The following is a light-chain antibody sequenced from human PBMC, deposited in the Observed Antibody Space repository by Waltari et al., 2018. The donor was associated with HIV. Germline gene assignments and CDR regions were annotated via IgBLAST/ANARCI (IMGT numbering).Light chain of an antibody. CDR2: DNI. Sequence: QSVVTQPPSVSAAPGQKVTISCSGSSSTIGGSHVSWYQHLPGTAPKLLIYDNIKGPSGIPDRFSGSKSGTSATLGITGLQTGDEADYYCGAWDTRLTVEVFGGGTRLTVL. V-gene: IGLV1-51*01. CDR1: SSTIGGSH. J-gene: IGLJ2*01. CDR3: GAWDTRLTVEV.